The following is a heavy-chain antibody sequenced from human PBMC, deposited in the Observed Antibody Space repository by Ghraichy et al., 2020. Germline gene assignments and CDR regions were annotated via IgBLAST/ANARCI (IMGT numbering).Heavy chain of an antibody. V-gene: IGHV3-74*01. CDR2: INTDGSST. CDR3: VRTFYNSPDN. CDR1: GFTVSNSY. Sequence: GESLNISCAASGFTVSNSYMSWVRQAPGKGLVWVSRINTDGSSTTYADSVKGRFTISRDNAKNTLFLQMNSLRAEDTAVYYCVRTFYNSPDNWGQGTLVTVSS. J-gene: IGHJ4*02. D-gene: IGHD3-10*01.